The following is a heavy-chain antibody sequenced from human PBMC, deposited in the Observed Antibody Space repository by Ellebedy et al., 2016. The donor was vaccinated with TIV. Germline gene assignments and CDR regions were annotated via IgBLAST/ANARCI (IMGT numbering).Heavy chain of an antibody. V-gene: IGHV3-23*01. CDR1: GFTFSNYP. D-gene: IGHD6-19*01. J-gene: IGHJ6*03. CDR3: ARGIYSSAINYYMDV. CDR2: MSGSGDST. Sequence: GESLKISXAASGFTFSNYPITWVRQAPGKGLEWVSGMSGSGDSTYYADSVKGRFTISRDNFKNILYLQMNSLRAEDTAVYYCARGIYSSAINYYMDVWGKGTTVTVSS.